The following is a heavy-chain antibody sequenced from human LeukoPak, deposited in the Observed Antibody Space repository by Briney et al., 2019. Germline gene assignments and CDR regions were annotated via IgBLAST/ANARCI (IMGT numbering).Heavy chain of an antibody. V-gene: IGHV4-39*01. D-gene: IGHD2-2*01. CDR3: ARDVSRTSWTWR. Sequence: PSETLSLTCNVSGGSIIDTNYYWAWIRQPPGKGLEWIANIYYTGTTYYNPSLKSRVSISVDTSNNQFSLRLTCVTAADTAVYYCARDVSRTSWTWRWGQGTVVTVSS. CDR2: IYYTGTT. J-gene: IGHJ3*01. CDR1: GGSIIDTNYY.